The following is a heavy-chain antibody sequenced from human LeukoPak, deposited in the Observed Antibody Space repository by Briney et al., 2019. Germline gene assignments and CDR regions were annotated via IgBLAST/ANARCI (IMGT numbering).Heavy chain of an antibody. J-gene: IGHJ6*02. D-gene: IGHD3-3*01. CDR3: ARDDVNGLEDYGMDV. V-gene: IGHV3-30-3*01. Sequence: GGSLRLSCAASGFTFSSYAMHWVRQAPGKGLEWVAVISYDGSNKYYADSVKGRFTISRDNSKNTLYLQMNSLRAEDTAVYYCARDDVNGLEDYGMDVWGQGTTVTVSS. CDR1: GFTFSSYA. CDR2: ISYDGSNK.